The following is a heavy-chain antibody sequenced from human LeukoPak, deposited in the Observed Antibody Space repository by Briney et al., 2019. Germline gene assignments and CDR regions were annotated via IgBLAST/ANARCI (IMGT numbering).Heavy chain of an antibody. CDR3: ARESPVRDGYFYYYYMDV. V-gene: IGHV4-59*01. D-gene: IGHD5-24*01. J-gene: IGHJ6*03. CDR1: GFTFSSYG. Sequence: PGGSLRLSCAASGFTFSSYGMSWIRQPPGKGLEWIGYIDYSGSTNNNPSLKSRVTISVDTSNNQLSLKLTSVTAADTAVYYCARESPVRDGYFYYYYMDVWGKGTTVTISS. CDR2: IDYSGST.